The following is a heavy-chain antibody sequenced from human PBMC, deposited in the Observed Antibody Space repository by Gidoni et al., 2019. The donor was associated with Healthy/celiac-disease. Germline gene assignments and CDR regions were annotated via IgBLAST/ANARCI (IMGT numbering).Heavy chain of an antibody. J-gene: IGHJ4*02. V-gene: IGHV3-21*01. CDR3: ASTLLYGDYPYYFDY. Sequence: EVQLVESGGGLVKPGGSLRLSCAASGFTFSSYSMNWVRQAPGKGLEWVASISSSSSYIYYADSVKGRFTISRDNAKNSLYLQMNSLRAEDTAVYYCASTLLYGDYPYYFDYWGQGTLVTVSS. D-gene: IGHD4-17*01. CDR1: GFTFSSYS. CDR2: ISSSSSYI.